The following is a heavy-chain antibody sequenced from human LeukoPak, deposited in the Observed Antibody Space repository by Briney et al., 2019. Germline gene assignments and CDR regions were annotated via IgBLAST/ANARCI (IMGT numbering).Heavy chain of an antibody. CDR3: AKEGAVRDYYYMDV. CDR2: IWYDGSKK. Sequence: GGSLRLSCAASGFTFSNYSMHWVRQTPGKGLEWVAVIWYDGSKKYYADSVKGRFTISRDDSKKKIYLQMNSLRAEDTAVYYCAKEGAVRDYYYMDVWGKGITVTVSS. J-gene: IGHJ6*03. V-gene: IGHV3-33*06. CDR1: GFTFSNYS. D-gene: IGHD4-23*01.